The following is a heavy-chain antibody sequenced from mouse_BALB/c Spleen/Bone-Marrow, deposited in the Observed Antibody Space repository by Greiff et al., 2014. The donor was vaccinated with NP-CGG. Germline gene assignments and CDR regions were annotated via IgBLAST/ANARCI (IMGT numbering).Heavy chain of an antibody. CDR2: TDPETGGT. J-gene: IGHJ4*01. Sequence: QVHVKQSGAELVRPGASVTLSCKASGYKFTDYEMHWVKQTPVHSLEWIGSTDPETGGTAYNQNFKGKATLTADRSSTTAYMELRSLTSEDSAVYYCTREGIYFGYDVPMDYWGQGTSVTVSS. CDR3: TREGIYFGYDVPMDY. CDR1: GYKFTDYE. V-gene: IGHV1-15*01. D-gene: IGHD2-2*01.